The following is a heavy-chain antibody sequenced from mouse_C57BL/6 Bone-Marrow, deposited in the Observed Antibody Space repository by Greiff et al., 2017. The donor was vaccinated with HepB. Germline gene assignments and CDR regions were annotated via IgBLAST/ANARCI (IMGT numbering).Heavy chain of an antibody. J-gene: IGHJ2*01. Sequence: QVQLKESGAELVRPGTSVKVSCKASGYAFTNYLIEWVKQRPGQGLEWIGVINPGSGGTNYNEKFKGKVTLTADKSYSTAYMQLSSLTSEDSAVYFCARGGIVTYYFDYWGQGTTLTVSS. V-gene: IGHV1-54*01. D-gene: IGHD2-5*01. CDR2: INPGSGGT. CDR3: ARGGIVTYYFDY. CDR1: GYAFTNYL.